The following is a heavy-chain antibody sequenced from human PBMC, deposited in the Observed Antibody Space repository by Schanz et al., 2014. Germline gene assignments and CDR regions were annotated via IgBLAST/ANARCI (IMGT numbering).Heavy chain of an antibody. CDR1: GFTFSTYT. V-gene: IGHV3-21*01. Sequence: VQLVESGGGVVQPGGSLRLSCAASGFTFSTYTMNWVRQAPGKGLEWVSSISSRSNYIYYADSLKGRFTISRDNAKNSLYLQMNSLRAEDTAVYYCARGLYLPFFDYWGQGTLVTVSS. CDR3: ARGLYLPFFDY. CDR2: ISSRSNYI. J-gene: IGHJ4*02. D-gene: IGHD2-2*01.